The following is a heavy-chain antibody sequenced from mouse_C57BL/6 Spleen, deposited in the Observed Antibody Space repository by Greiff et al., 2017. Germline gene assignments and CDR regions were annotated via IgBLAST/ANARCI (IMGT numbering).Heavy chain of an antibody. Sequence: QVQLQQSGAELVKPGASVKMSCKASGYTFTSYWITWVKQRPGQGLEWIGDIYPGSGSTNYNEKFKSKATLTVDTSSSTAYMQLSSLTSEDSAVYYCARFGYDYGGAWFAYWGQGTLVTVSA. D-gene: IGHD2-4*01. CDR2: IYPGSGST. CDR1: GYTFTSYW. J-gene: IGHJ3*01. CDR3: ARFGYDYGGAWFAY. V-gene: IGHV1-55*01.